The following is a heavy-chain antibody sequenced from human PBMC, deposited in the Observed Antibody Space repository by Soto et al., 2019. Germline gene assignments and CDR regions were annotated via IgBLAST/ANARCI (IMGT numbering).Heavy chain of an antibody. CDR2: IFPADSEI. J-gene: IGHJ4*02. Sequence: LGESLKISCQSFGYTFTAYWIAWVRQMPGKGLVWMGIIFPADSEIRYSPSFRGHVTISADKSISTAYLQWSSLEASDTAMYYCARPLYPGYCTDGLCYSYDYWGQGTAVTVSS. CDR1: GYTFTAYW. CDR3: ARPLYPGYCTDGLCYSYDY. V-gene: IGHV5-51*01. D-gene: IGHD2-8*01.